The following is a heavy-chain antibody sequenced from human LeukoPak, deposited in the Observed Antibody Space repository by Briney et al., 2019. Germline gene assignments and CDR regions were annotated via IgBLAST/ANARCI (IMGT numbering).Heavy chain of an antibody. Sequence: SETLSLTCTVSGGSVSSGSYYWSWIRQPPGKGLEWIGYIYYSGSTNYNPSLKSRVTISVDTSKNQFSLKLSSVTAADTAVYYCARDSAADNWFDPWGQGTLVTVSS. V-gene: IGHV4-61*01. J-gene: IGHJ5*02. CDR1: GGSVSSGSYY. CDR2: IYYSGST. CDR3: ARDSAADNWFDP. D-gene: IGHD6-13*01.